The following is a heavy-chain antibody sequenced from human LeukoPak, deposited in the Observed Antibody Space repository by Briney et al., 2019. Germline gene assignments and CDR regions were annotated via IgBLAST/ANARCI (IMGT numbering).Heavy chain of an antibody. CDR1: GGSFSGYY. Sequence: PSETLSLTCAVYGGSFSGYYWSWIRQPPGKGLEWIGEINHSGSTNYNPSLKSRVTISVDTSKNQFSLKLSSVAAADTAVYYCARANCSGGSCYYRYWYFDLWGRGTLVTVSS. J-gene: IGHJ2*01. D-gene: IGHD2-15*01. CDR2: INHSGST. CDR3: ARANCSGGSCYYRYWYFDL. V-gene: IGHV4-34*01.